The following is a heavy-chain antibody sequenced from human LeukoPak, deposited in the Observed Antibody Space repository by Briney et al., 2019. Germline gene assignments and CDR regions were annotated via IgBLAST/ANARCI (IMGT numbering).Heavy chain of an antibody. J-gene: IGHJ4*02. CDR3: AREGRYCSGGSCYWGGYYFDY. D-gene: IGHD2-15*01. CDR1: GGSISSSSYY. CDR2: IYYSGST. V-gene: IGHV4-39*07. Sequence: PSETLSLTCTVSGGSISSSSYYWGWIRQPPGKGLEWIGSIYYSGSTYYNPSLKSRVTISVDTSKNQFSLKLSSVTAADTAVYYCAREGRYCSGGSCYWGGYYFDYWGQGTLVTVSS.